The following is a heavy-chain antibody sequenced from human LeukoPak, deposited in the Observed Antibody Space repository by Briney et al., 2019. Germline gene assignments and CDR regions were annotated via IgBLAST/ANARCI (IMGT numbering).Heavy chain of an antibody. J-gene: IGHJ4*02. CDR1: GYTFTGYY. Sequence: ASVKVSCKASGYTFTGYYMHWVRQAPGQGLEWMGWINPNSGGTNYAQKFQGRVTMTRDTSISTAYMELSRLRSDDTAVYYCARGRSYGSWSQPLDYWGQGTLVTVSS. V-gene: IGHV1-2*02. CDR2: INPNSGGT. D-gene: IGHD6-13*01. CDR3: ARGRSYGSWSQPLDY.